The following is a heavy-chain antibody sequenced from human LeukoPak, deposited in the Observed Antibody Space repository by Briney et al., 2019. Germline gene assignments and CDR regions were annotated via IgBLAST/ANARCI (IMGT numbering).Heavy chain of an antibody. CDR3: ARLTTTVTTPFDY. J-gene: IGHJ4*02. CDR1: GSTFSIYS. Sequence: GGSLRLSCAASGSTFSIYSMNWVRQAPGKGLEWVSSISSSSSYIYYADSVKGRFTISRDNAKNSLYLQMNSLRAEDTAVYYCARLTTTVTTPFDYWGQGTLVTVSS. CDR2: ISSSSSYI. D-gene: IGHD4-17*01. V-gene: IGHV3-21*01.